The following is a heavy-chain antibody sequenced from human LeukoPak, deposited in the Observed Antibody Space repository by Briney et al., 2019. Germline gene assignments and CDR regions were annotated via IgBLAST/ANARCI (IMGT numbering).Heavy chain of an antibody. D-gene: IGHD2-21*01. Sequence: GGSLRLSCATSGFILSNYAMSWVRQAPGKGPEWVSGISGGGGGTYYADSVKGRFTISRDNSKNTLYLEMNSLRAEDTAVYYCAKDLTLYGDFPYFDYWGRGTLVTVSS. V-gene: IGHV3-23*01. CDR2: ISGGGGGT. CDR1: GFILSNYA. CDR3: AKDLTLYGDFPYFDY. J-gene: IGHJ4*02.